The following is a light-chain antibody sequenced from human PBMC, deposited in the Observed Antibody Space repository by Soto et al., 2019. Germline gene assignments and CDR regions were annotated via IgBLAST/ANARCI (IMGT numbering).Light chain of an antibody. CDR1: QVIRTK. J-gene: IGKJ2*01. V-gene: IGKV3-15*01. CDR3: QQYDNWPPEYT. CDR2: DVS. Sequence: IVLTQSPDTLSVSPGERATLSCRASQVIRTKLAWYQHKPGQAPRLLIYDVSNRATGVPARFSGSRSGTEFTLTISSLQSEDCGIYYCQQYDNWPPEYTFGQGTKVEIK.